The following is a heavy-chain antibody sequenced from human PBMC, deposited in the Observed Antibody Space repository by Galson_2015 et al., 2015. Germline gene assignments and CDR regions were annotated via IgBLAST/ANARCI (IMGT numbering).Heavy chain of an antibody. J-gene: IGHJ6*02. Sequence: LRLSCAASGFTFSSYWMSWVRQAPGKGLEWVANMKQDGSEKYYVDSVKGRFTISRDNARNSLYLQMNSLRAEDTAVYYCARVSTGGSGSFSYYYYGMDVWGQGTTVTVSS. CDR2: MKQDGSEK. CDR3: ARVSTGGSGSFSYYYYGMDV. CDR1: GFTFSSYW. D-gene: IGHD3-10*01. V-gene: IGHV3-7*01.